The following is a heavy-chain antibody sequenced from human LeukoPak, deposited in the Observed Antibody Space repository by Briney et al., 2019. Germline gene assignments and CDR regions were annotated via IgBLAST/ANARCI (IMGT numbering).Heavy chain of an antibody. D-gene: IGHD2-21*01. Sequence: SETLSLTCTVSGGSISSGDYYWSWIRQPPGKGLEWIGYIYYSGSTYYNPSLKSRVTISVDTSKNQFSLKLSSVTAADTAVYYCAGEGIVGPFDLWGRGTLVTVSS. CDR1: GGSISSGDYY. J-gene: IGHJ2*01. V-gene: IGHV4-30-4*01. CDR3: AGEGIVGPFDL. CDR2: IYYSGST.